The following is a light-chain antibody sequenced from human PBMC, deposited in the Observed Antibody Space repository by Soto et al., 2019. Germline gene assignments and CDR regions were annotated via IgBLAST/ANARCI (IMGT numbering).Light chain of an antibody. V-gene: IGKV3-15*01. CDR1: QSIGSN. CDR2: GAS. J-gene: IGKJ5*01. CDR3: QHYNNWSS. Sequence: ETEMTQSPGSLSVSPGERATLSCRASQSIGSNLAWYQHKPGQAPRLLISGASTRATGIPGRFSGSGSGTEFTLTISSLQSEDVAVYYCQHYNNWSSFGQGTRVEIK.